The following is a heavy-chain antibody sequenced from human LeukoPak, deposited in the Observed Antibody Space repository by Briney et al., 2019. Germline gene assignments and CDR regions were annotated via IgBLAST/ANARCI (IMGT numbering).Heavy chain of an antibody. Sequence: QAGGSLSLSCAASGFTFSSYWMSWVRQAPGKGLEWVANIKQDGSEKYYVDSVKGRFAISRDNAKNSLYLQMNSLRAEDTAVYYCARGGRYDILTGYYKWWGQGTLVTVSS. CDR1: GFTFSSYW. J-gene: IGHJ4*02. CDR2: IKQDGSEK. V-gene: IGHV3-7*03. D-gene: IGHD3-9*01. CDR3: ARGGRYDILTGYYKW.